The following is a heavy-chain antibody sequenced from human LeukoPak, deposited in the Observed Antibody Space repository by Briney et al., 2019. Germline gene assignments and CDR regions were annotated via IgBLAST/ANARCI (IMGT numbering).Heavy chain of an antibody. Sequence: GGSLRLSCAVSGFTVSRYYMSWVRQAPGKGLEWVSIIYSGDNTYYADSVKGRFTISRDNSKNTLYLQMNGLRVEDTAVYYCARDRGSGYDPGYFDYWGQGTLVTVSS. D-gene: IGHD5-12*01. CDR1: GFTVSRYY. J-gene: IGHJ4*02. CDR2: IYSGDNT. CDR3: ARDRGSGYDPGYFDY. V-gene: IGHV3-66*01.